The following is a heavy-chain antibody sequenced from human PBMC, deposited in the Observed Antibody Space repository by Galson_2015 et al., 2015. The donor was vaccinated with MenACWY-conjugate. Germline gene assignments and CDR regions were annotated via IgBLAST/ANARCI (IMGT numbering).Heavy chain of an antibody. Sequence: SLRLSCAASGFTFSTYAISWVRRAPGKGLEWVSTISGVIGTTYQADSVKGRFTISGDDSKNTLYLQMNNLRAEDTALYICAKADKQTCYGATCYYFDSWGQGTLVTVSS. CDR1: GFTFSTYA. J-gene: IGHJ4*02. CDR2: ISGVIGTT. D-gene: IGHD4/OR15-4a*01. CDR3: AKADKQTCYGATCYYFDS. V-gene: IGHV3-23*01.